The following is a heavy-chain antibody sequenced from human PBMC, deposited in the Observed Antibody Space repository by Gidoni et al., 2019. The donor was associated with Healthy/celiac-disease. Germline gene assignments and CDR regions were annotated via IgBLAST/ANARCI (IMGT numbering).Heavy chain of an antibody. CDR1: GFTFSSYA. J-gene: IGHJ4*02. CDR2: ISGSGGST. Sequence: EVQLLESGGGLVQPGGSLRLSCAASGFTFSSYAMSWVRQAPGKGLEWVSAISGSGGSTYYADSVKGRFTISRDNSKNTLYLQMNSLRAEDTAVYYCAKGGGVTMIVVGQFDYWGQGTLVTVSS. D-gene: IGHD3-22*01. CDR3: AKGGGVTMIVVGQFDY. V-gene: IGHV3-23*01.